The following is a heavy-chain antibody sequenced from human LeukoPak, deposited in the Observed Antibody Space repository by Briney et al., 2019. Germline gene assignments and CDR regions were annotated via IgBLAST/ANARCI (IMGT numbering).Heavy chain of an antibody. V-gene: IGHV3-7*01. CDR1: GFTFSSYW. CDR2: IKQDGGEK. Sequence: GGSLRLSCAVSGFTFSSYWMNWVRQAPGKGLEWVASIKQDGGEKSYVDSVKGRFTISRDNAKNSLYLQMSSLRAEDTAVYYRARDGTAAGLYFDLWGQGTLVTVSS. CDR3: ARDGTAAGLYFDL. J-gene: IGHJ4*01. D-gene: IGHD6-13*01.